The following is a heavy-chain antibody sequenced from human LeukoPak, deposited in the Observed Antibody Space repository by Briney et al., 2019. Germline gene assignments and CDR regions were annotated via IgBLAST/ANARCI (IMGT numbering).Heavy chain of an antibody. D-gene: IGHD3-22*01. Sequence: PSETLSLTCTVSGASFSSGDQYWHWIRQSPGKGLEWIGSIHPSGMLYNNPSLESRVTISIDTSKNQFSLNLTSVTAADTAVYFCSRGLDSRKLGYWGQGTLVTVSS. CDR1: GASFSSGDQY. J-gene: IGHJ4*02. CDR2: IHPSGML. V-gene: IGHV4-31*03. CDR3: SRGLDSRKLGY.